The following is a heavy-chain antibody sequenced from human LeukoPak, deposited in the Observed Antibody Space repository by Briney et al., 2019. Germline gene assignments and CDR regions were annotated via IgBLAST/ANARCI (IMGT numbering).Heavy chain of an antibody. CDR1: GGSISSYY. V-gene: IGHV4-59*01. CDR2: IYYSGST. Sequence: SETLSLTCTVSGGSISSYYWSWIRQPPGKGLEWIGYIYYSGSTNYNPSLKSRVTISVDTSKNQFSLKLSSVTAADTAVYYCARGHYYYGSGSYLQGWFDPWGQGTLVTVSS. CDR3: ARGHYYYGSGSYLQGWFDP. J-gene: IGHJ5*02. D-gene: IGHD3-10*01.